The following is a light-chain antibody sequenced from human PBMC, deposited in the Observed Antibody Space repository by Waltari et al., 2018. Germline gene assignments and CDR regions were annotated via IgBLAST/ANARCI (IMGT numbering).Light chain of an antibody. J-gene: IGLJ3*02. CDR2: EVT. V-gene: IGLV2-8*01. Sequence: SALTQPPSASGSPGQSVTISCTGTSSDVGGYNYVSWYQQHPGKAPKLMIYEVTKRPSGVPDCFSGSKSGNTASLTVSVLQTEDEDDYYCSSYAGGSWVFGGGTKLTVL. CDR1: SSDVGGYNY. CDR3: SSYAGGSWV.